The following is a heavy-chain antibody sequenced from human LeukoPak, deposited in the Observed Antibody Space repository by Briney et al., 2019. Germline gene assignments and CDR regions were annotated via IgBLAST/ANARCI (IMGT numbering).Heavy chain of an antibody. CDR1: GFTFSSYA. CDR2: VSGRGDIT. D-gene: IGHD2-2*01. V-gene: IGHV3-23*01. J-gene: IGHJ3*02. Sequence: RTGGSLRLSCAASGFTFSSYAMSWVRQAPGKGLEWVSGVSGRGDITYYADSVKGRFTISRDNAKNSLYLQMNSLRAEDMALYYCAKDINPSTSCCDAFDIWGQGTMVTVSS. CDR3: AKDINPSTSCCDAFDI.